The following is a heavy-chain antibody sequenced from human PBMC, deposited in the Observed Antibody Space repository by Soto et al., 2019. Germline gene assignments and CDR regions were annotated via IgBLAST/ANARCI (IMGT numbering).Heavy chain of an antibody. CDR3: VEEGGAGTGY. V-gene: IGHV3-74*01. CDR1: GFDFNIYW. CDR2: INQDGTSA. D-gene: IGHD1-1*01. Sequence: VQLVESGGGLVQPGGSLRLSCATSGFDFNIYWMHWARQVPGKGLVWLSRINQDGTSAGYADSVRGRFTISRDNAKKTVYLQMNSMRVEDTAVYYCVEEGGAGTGYWGQGTLVTVSS. J-gene: IGHJ4*02.